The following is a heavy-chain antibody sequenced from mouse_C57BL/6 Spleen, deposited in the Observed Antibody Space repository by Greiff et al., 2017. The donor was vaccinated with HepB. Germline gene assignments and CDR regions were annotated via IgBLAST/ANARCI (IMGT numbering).Heavy chain of an antibody. J-gene: IGHJ3*01. CDR2: ISSGGSYT. D-gene: IGHD1-1*01. CDR1: GFTFSSYG. V-gene: IGHV5-6*01. CDR3: ASLYGGFAY. Sequence: EVKLVESGGDLVKPGGSLKLSCAASGFTFSSYGMSWVRQTPDKRLEWVATISSGGSYTYYPDSVKGRFTISRDNAKNTLYLQMSSLKSEDTAMYYCASLYGGFAYWGQGTLVTVSA.